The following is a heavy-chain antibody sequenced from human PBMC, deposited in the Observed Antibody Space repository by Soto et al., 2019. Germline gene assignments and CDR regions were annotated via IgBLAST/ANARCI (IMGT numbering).Heavy chain of an antibody. J-gene: IGHJ6*02. CDR3: ARDDYRYYYYYGMDV. V-gene: IGHV4-59*01. Sequence: SETLSLTCTVSGGSISSYYWSWIRQPPGKGLEWIGYIYYSGSTNYNPSLKSRVTISVDTSKNQFSLKLSSVTAADTAVYYCARDDYRYYYYYGMDVWGQGTTVTV. D-gene: IGHD4-17*01. CDR1: GGSISSYY. CDR2: IYYSGST.